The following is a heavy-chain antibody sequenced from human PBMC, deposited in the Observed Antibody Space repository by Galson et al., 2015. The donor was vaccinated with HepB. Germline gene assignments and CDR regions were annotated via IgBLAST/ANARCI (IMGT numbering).Heavy chain of an antibody. CDR3: TRGGVQFSSS. V-gene: IGHV3-23*01. D-gene: IGHD6-13*01. CDR2: ISDSGTST. Sequence: SLRLSCAASGFTFRSCAMSWVRQAPGKGLEWVSGISDSGTSTYYADSVRGRFTISRDNSKNTLYLQMNSLRAEDTAVIYCTRGGVQFSSSWGQGTLVTVSS. CDR1: GFTFRSCA. J-gene: IGHJ4*02.